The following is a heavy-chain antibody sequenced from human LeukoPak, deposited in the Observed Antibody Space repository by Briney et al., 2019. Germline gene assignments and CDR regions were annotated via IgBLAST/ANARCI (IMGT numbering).Heavy chain of an antibody. Sequence: GGSLRLSCAASGFTFSSYGMHWVRQAPGKGLEWVAVISYDGSNKYYADSVKGRFTISRDNSRNTLYLQMNSLRAEDTAVYYCAQNWLTDAFDIWGQGTMVTVSS. D-gene: IGHD3-9*01. V-gene: IGHV3-30*03. CDR1: GFTFSSYG. CDR3: AQNWLTDAFDI. J-gene: IGHJ3*02. CDR2: ISYDGSNK.